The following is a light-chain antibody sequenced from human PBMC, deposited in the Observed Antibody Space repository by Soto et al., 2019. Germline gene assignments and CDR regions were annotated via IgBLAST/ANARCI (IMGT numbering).Light chain of an antibody. CDR3: QQANSLPR. V-gene: IGKV1-12*01. CDR2: SAS. J-gene: IGKJ4*01. Sequence: DIQMTQSPSSVSASVGDRVIITCRASQGIDNWLAWYQQKPGKAPELLIYSASTLRSGVPSRFSGSGYGTEFTLTISSLQPEDFATYYCQQANSLPRFGGGTKVEIK. CDR1: QGIDNW.